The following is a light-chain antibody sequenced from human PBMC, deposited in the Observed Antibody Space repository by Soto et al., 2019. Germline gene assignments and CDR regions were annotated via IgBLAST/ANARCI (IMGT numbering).Light chain of an antibody. CDR1: SSDVRSYNS. CDR2: EGS. J-gene: IGLJ1*01. Sequence: QSALTQPASVSGSPGQSIALSCTGTSSDVRSYNSVSWYQQHPGKAPKLMIYEGSKRPSGVSDRFSGSKSGNTASLTISGLQAEDEADYYCCSYAGNPYVFGTGTKVTVL. CDR3: CSYAGNPYV. V-gene: IGLV2-23*01.